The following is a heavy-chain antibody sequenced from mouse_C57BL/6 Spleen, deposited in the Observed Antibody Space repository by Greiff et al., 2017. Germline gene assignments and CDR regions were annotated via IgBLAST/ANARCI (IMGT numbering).Heavy chain of an antibody. CDR1: GYNIKDYY. V-gene: IGHV14-2*01. CDR3: APLAQATDY. CDR2: IDPEDGET. D-gene: IGHD3-2*02. J-gene: IGHJ2*01. Sequence: VHVKQSGAELVKPGASVKLSCTASGYNIKDYYMHWVKQRTEQGLEWIGRIDPEDGETKYAPKFKGKATITADTSSNTAYLQISSLTSEDTAVYYGAPLAQATDYWGQGTTLTVSS.